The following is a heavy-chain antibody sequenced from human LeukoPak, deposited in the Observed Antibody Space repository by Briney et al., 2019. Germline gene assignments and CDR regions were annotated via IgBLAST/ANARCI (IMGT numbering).Heavy chain of an antibody. CDR3: ARGTGDGYNFGY. D-gene: IGHD5-24*01. Sequence: PGRSLRLSCAASGFTFSSYGMHWVRQAPGKGLEWVAVIWYDGSNKYYADSVKGRFTISRDNSKNTLYLQMNSLRAEDTAVYYCARGTGDGYNFGYWGQGTLVTVSS. CDR2: IWYDGSNK. V-gene: IGHV3-33*01. CDR1: GFTFSSYG. J-gene: IGHJ4*02.